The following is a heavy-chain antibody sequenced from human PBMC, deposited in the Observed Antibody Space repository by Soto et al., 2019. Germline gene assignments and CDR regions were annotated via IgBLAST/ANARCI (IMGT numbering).Heavy chain of an antibody. CDR1: GFTFDDYA. V-gene: IGHV3-9*01. J-gene: IGHJ4*02. D-gene: IGHD3-9*01. Sequence: EVQLVESGGGLVQPGRSLRLSCAASGFTFDDYAMHWVRQAPGKGLEWVSGISWNSGSIGYADSVKGRLTISRDNAKNSLYLQMNSLRAEDTALYYCAKGDYDILTGYSYWGQGTLVTVSS. CDR3: AKGDYDILTGYSY. CDR2: ISWNSGSI.